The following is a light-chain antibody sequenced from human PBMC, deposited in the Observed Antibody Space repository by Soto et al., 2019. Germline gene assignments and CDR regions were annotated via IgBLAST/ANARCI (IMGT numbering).Light chain of an antibody. CDR1: QSVTTNY. V-gene: IGKV3-20*01. CDR3: QQYGTSRT. J-gene: IGKJ1*01. CDR2: GAS. Sequence: EIVLTQSPDTLSLSPGERATLSCRASQSVTTNYLEWYQQKPGQAPRLLIYGASNRATGIPDRFSGSGSGTDFALTINRLESEDFAVYYCQQYGTSRTFGKGTKVEIK.